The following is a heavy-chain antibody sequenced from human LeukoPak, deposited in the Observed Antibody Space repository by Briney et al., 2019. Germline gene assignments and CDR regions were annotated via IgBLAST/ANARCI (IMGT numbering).Heavy chain of an antibody. V-gene: IGHV3-30*02. CDR2: IRYDGSDK. Sequence: GGSLRLSCAASGFTFSSYWMSWVRQAPGKGLEWVAFIRYDGSDKYYADSVKVRFTISRDNSKNTLYLQMSSLRAEDTAVYCCAKGGSGWPDYFDYWGQGTLVTVSS. CDR1: GFTFSSYW. J-gene: IGHJ4*02. D-gene: IGHD6-19*01. CDR3: AKGGSGWPDYFDY.